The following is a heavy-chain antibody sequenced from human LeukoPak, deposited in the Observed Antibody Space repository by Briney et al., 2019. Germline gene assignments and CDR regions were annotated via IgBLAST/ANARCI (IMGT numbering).Heavy chain of an antibody. Sequence: GGSLRLSCAASGFTFSSYAMHWVRQAPGKGLGWVAGISYDGSNKYYADSVKGRCTISRDKSKNTLYLQMNSLRAEDTAVYYCARDPNCSGGSCYELVGYWGQGTLVTVSS. CDR3: ARDPNCSGGSCYELVGY. CDR1: GFTFSSYA. D-gene: IGHD2-15*01. J-gene: IGHJ4*02. V-gene: IGHV3-30-3*01. CDR2: ISYDGSNK.